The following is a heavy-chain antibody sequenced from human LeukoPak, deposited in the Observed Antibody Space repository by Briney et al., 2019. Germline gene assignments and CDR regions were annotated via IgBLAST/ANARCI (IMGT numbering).Heavy chain of an antibody. CDR2: IKQDGSEK. CDR1: GFTFSSYW. V-gene: IGHV3-7*01. Sequence: GGSLRLSCAASGFTFSSYWMSWVRQAPGKGLEWVANIKQDGSEKYYLDSVKGRFTISRDNAKNSLYLQMNSLRAEDTAVYYCARVPVLVTYYYDSSGYYFDYWGQGTLVTVSS. D-gene: IGHD3-22*01. J-gene: IGHJ4*02. CDR3: ARVPVLVTYYYDSSGYYFDY.